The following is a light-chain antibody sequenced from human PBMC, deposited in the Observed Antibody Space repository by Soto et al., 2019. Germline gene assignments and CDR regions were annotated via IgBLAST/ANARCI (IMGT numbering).Light chain of an antibody. V-gene: IGKV1-39*01. CDR1: QSISSY. Sequence: DIQMTQSPSSLSAFVGDRVTITCRASQSISSYLNWYQQKPGKAPKLLIYAASSLQSGVTSRFSVSGSGTDFTLTNSSLQPEYVAPYDYQHSYCTQYTFGQGTKLEIK. CDR3: QHSYCTQYT. J-gene: IGKJ2*01. CDR2: AAS.